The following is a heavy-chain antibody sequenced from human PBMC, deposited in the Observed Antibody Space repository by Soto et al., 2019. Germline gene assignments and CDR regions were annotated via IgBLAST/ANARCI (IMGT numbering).Heavy chain of an antibody. CDR3: ARVYGSGTQSAFFFDY. CDR1: GYTFASSG. J-gene: IGHJ4*02. V-gene: IGHV1-18*04. Sequence: QVQLVQSGAEVKKPGASVKVSCKTSGYTFASSGISWVRQAPGQGLEWMGWISAYKRNTNYAQKLQGRLTMTTDSSTSTAYMELRSLRSDDTAVYYCARVYGSGTQSAFFFDYWGQGTLGTVSS. CDR2: ISAYKRNT. D-gene: IGHD3-10*01.